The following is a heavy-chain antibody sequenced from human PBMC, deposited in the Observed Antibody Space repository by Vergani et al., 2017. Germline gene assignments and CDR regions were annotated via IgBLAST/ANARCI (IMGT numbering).Heavy chain of an antibody. V-gene: IGHV1-69*08. CDR1: GGTFGSHT. J-gene: IGHJ4*02. Sequence: QVQLEQSGAEVKKPGSSVTVSCRASGGTFGSHTINWVRQAPGQGLEWVGRVIPHLEIKTLAEQLQGRVIITADKSTDKAYMELISLIPEDTAVYYCPREACDYGSTSLGPECFFYWVPGTLVTVSS. CDR2: VIPHLEIK. D-gene: IGHD2/OR15-2a*01. CDR3: PREACDYGSTSLGPECFFY.